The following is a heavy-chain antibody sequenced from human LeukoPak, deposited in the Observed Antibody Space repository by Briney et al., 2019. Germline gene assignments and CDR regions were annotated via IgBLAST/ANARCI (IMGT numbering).Heavy chain of an antibody. CDR3: ASPISGSYLAGGGDFDY. Sequence: SETLSLTCTVSGGSISSSSYYWGWLRQPPGTGLEWLGSIYYSGSTYYNPSLKSRVTISVDTSKNQFSLKLSSVTAADTAVYYCASPISGSYLAGGGDFDYWGQGTLVTVSS. V-gene: IGHV4-39*01. D-gene: IGHD3-10*01. CDR1: GGSISSSSYY. J-gene: IGHJ4*02. CDR2: IYYSGST.